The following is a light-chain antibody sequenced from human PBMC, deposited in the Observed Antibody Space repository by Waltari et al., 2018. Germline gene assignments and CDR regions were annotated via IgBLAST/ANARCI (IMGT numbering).Light chain of an antibody. J-gene: IGLJ2*01. CDR1: NIGIEF. Sequence: SYVLTQPPSVSVAPGKTARITCRENNIGIEFVNWDQQKPGQPPVLVVYGNTDRPSGIPERFAGSNSENTATLTISRAEAGDEADYYCQVWDSNSDLVVFGGGTKLTVL. CDR2: GNT. V-gene: IGLV3-21*03. CDR3: QVWDSNSDLVV.